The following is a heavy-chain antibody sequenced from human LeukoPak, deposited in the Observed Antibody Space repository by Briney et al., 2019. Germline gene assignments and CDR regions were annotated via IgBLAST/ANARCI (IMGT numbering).Heavy chain of an antibody. CDR3: ARDGSAGAFDI. Sequence: ASVKVSCKASGGTFSSYAISWVRQAPGQGLEWMGGIIPIFGTANCAQKFQGRVTITTDESTSTAYMELSSLRSEDTAVYYCARDGSAGAFDIWGQGTMVTVSS. D-gene: IGHD3-10*01. J-gene: IGHJ3*02. CDR1: GGTFSSYA. V-gene: IGHV1-69*05. CDR2: IIPIFGTA.